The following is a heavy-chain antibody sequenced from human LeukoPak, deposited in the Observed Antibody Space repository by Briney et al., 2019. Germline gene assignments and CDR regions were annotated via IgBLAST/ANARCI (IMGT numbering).Heavy chain of an antibody. CDR1: GYTFTGYY. CDR2: INPNSGGT. D-gene: IGHD3-22*01. Sequence: ASVKVSCKASGYTFTGYYMHWVRQAPGQGLEWMGWINPNSGGTNYAQKFQGRVAMTRDTSISTAYMELRSLRSDDTAVYYCVGGDYYYDSSGYYSGVYWGQGTLVTVSS. V-gene: IGHV1-2*02. J-gene: IGHJ4*02. CDR3: VGGDYYYDSSGYYSGVY.